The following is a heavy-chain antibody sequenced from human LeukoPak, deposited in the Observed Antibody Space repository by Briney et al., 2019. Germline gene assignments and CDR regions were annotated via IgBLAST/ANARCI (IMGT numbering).Heavy chain of an antibody. D-gene: IGHD3-22*01. CDR1: GGSISRYY. V-gene: IGHV4-4*07. Sequence: SETLSPTCTVSGGSISRYYWSWIRQPAGKGLEWIGRIYTSGSTNYNPSLKSRVTMSVDTSKNQFSLKLSSVTAADTAVYYCARDTMTVVVNYYYYYMDVWGKGTTVTVSS. CDR3: ARDTMTVVVNYYYYYMDV. J-gene: IGHJ6*03. CDR2: IYTSGST.